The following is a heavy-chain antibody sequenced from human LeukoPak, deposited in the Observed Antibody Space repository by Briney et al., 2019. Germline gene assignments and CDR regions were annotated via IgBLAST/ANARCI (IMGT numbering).Heavy chain of an antibody. CDR1: GGSFSGYY. CDR2: INHSGST. CDR3: ARHGRGSSYTYYFNY. J-gene: IGHJ4*02. V-gene: IGHV4-34*01. D-gene: IGHD6-6*01. Sequence: SETLSLTCAVYGGSFSGYYWSWIRQPPGKGLEWIGEINHSGSTNYNPSLKSRVTISVDTSKNQFSLKLSSVTAADTAVYYCARHGRGSSYTYYFNYWGQGTLVTVSS.